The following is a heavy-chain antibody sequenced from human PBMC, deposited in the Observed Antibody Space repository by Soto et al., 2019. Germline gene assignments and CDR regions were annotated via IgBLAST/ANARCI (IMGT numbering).Heavy chain of an antibody. CDR1: GFTFSSYA. J-gene: IGHJ4*02. CDR3: ARSLLWFGELSY. Sequence: GGSLRLSCAASGFTFSSYAISWVRQAPGKGLEWVSAISGSGGSTYYADSVKGRFTISRDNSKNTLYLQMNSLRAEDTAVYYCARSLLWFGELSYWGQGTLVTVSS. CDR2: ISGSGGST. V-gene: IGHV3-23*01. D-gene: IGHD3-10*01.